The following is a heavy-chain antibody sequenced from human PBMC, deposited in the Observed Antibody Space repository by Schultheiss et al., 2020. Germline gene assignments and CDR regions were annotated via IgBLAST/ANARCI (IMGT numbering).Heavy chain of an antibody. V-gene: IGHV4-59*08. CDR3: ARLHCSGGSCYSLRYYFDY. Sequence: SETLSLTCTVSGGSISSYYWSWIRQPPGKGLEWIGYIYYSGSTNYNPSLKSRVTMSVDTSKNQFSLKLSSVTAADTAMYYCARLHCSGGSCYSLRYYFDYWGQGILVNVYS. CDR2: IYYSGST. J-gene: IGHJ4*02. CDR1: GGSISSYY. D-gene: IGHD2-15*01.